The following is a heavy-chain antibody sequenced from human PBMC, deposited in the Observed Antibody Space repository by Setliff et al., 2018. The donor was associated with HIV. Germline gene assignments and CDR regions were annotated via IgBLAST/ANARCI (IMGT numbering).Heavy chain of an antibody. CDR1: GGSFSDDY. D-gene: IGHD1-7*01. J-gene: IGHJ6*03. V-gene: IGHV4-34*01. CDR3: ASVSSTYWDSIFPKYYYHMVV. Sequence: PSETLSLTCAVYGGSFSDDYWSWSRQSPGKGLEWIGEINHSGRTMYSPSLRSRVSISVDTSKTQFSLKLSSVTAADAAVYYCASVSSTYWDSIFPKYYYHMVVWGKETTVAVSS. CDR2: INHSGRT.